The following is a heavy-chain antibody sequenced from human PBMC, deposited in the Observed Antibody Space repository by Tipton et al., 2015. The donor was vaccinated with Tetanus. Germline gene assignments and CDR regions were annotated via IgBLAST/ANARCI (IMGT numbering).Heavy chain of an antibody. CDR1: GYTFTNYY. V-gene: IGHV1-46*01. D-gene: IGHD3-22*01. CDR2: INPSAGTT. CDR3: ARSYDFYDSTGYTDDGMDV. Sequence: QLVQSGAEVKKPGASVKVSCKASGYTFTNYYMHWVRQAPGQGLEWMGVINPSAGTTRYEQKFQGGVIMTRDTSTTTVYMELNSLRSEDTAVFYCARSYDFYDSTGYTDDGMDVWGQGTSVTVSS. J-gene: IGHJ6*02.